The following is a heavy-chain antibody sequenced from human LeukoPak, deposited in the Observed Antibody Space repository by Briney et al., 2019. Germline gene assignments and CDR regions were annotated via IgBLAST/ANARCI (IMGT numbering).Heavy chain of an antibody. CDR1: GFTFSGYW. CDR3: ARLWGFDY. J-gene: IGHJ4*02. Sequence: GGSPRLSCAASGFTFSGYWMTWVRQAPGKGLEWVARINEDGTEKYYMDSVKGRFTISRDNADNSLYLQLNSLRAEDTAVYYCARLWGFDYWGQGTLVTVSS. D-gene: IGHD3-10*01. CDR2: INEDGTEK. V-gene: IGHV3-7*01.